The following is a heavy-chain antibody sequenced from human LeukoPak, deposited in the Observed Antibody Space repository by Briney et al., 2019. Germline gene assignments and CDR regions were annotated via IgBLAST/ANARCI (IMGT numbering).Heavy chain of an antibody. CDR1: GGSISSSNW. CDR3: ARHIPAVPRKSFDY. J-gene: IGHJ4*02. CDR2: IYHSGST. D-gene: IGHD6-13*01. V-gene: IGHV4-4*02. Sequence: SETLSLTCAVSGGSISSSNWWSWVRQPPGKGLEWIGEIYHSGSTNYNPSLKSRVTISVDKSKNQFSLKLSSVTAADTAVYYCARHIPAVPRKSFDYWGQGTLVTVSS.